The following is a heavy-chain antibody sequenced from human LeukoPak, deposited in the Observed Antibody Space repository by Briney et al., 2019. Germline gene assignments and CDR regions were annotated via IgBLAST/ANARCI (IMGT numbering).Heavy chain of an antibody. V-gene: IGHV4-61*02. CDR3: ARDGAGLVVVAPWDAFDI. Sequence: PSQTLSLTCTVSGGSINSGNYYWSWIRQPAGKRLEWIGRIYSSGSTTYNPSLRSRVTILVDTSKNQFSLRLSSVTAADTAVYYCARDGAGLVVVAPWDAFDIWGQGTMVTVSS. CDR2: IYSSGST. J-gene: IGHJ3*02. CDR1: GGSINSGNYY. D-gene: IGHD2-15*01.